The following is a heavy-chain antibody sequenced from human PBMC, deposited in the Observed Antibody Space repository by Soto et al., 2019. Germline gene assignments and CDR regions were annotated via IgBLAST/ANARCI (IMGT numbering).Heavy chain of an antibody. CDR2: IKQDGSEK. J-gene: IGHJ4*02. Sequence: GGSLRLSCAASVFTFSSYWMIWVRQAPGKGLEWVANIKQDGSEKYYVDSVKGRFTISRDNAKNSLYLQMNSLRAEDTAVYYCARDLGYYGSESYDYWGQGTLVTVSS. D-gene: IGHD3-10*01. CDR3: ARDLGYYGSESYDY. V-gene: IGHV3-7*01. CDR1: VFTFSSYW.